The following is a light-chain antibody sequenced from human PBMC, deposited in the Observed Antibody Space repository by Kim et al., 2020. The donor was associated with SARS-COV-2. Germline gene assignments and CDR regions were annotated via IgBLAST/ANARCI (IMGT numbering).Light chain of an antibody. CDR1: QDISNY. V-gene: IGKV1-33*01. CDR2: DAS. Sequence: DIQMTQSPSSLSASVGDRVTITCQASQDISNYLNWYQQKPGKAPKLLIYDASNLETGVPSRFSGSGSGTDFTFTISSLQPEDIATYYCKQYDNIPLFTFGPGTKVDIK. J-gene: IGKJ3*01. CDR3: KQYDNIPLFT.